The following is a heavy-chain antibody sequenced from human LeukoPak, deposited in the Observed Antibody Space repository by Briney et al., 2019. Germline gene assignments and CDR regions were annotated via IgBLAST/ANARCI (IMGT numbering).Heavy chain of an antibody. CDR3: ARDFAAGTHYYYGMDV. V-gene: IGHV4-39*02. Sequence: PSETLSLTCTVSGGSISSSSYYWGWIRQPPGKGLEWIGSIYYSGSTYYNPSLKSRVTISVDTSKNQFSLKLSSVTAADTAVYYCARDFAAGTHYYYGMDVWGQGTTVTVSS. J-gene: IGHJ6*02. CDR2: IYYSGST. D-gene: IGHD6-13*01. CDR1: GGSISSSSYY.